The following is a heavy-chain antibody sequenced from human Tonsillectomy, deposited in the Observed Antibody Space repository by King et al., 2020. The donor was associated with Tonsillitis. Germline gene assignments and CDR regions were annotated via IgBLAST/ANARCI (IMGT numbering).Heavy chain of an antibody. CDR2: IKQDGSEK. D-gene: IGHD3-3*01. J-gene: IGHJ6*03. CDR3: ARDNYDFWSGYSYYYYMDV. V-gene: IGHV3-7*03. Sequence: VQLVESGGGLVQPGGSLRLSCAASGFTFSSYWMSWVRQAPGKGLEWVANIKQDGSEKYYVDSVKGRFTISRDNAKNSLYLQMNSLRAEDTAVYYCARDNYDFWSGYSYYYYMDVWGKGTTVTVSS. CDR1: GFTFSSYW.